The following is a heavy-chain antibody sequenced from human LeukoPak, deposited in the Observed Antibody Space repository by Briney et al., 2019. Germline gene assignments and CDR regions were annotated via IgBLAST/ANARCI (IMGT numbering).Heavy chain of an antibody. D-gene: IGHD4-17*01. CDR2: IYSSGST. CDR1: GGSISGSSYY. CDR3: AGGPHYGDGNYFFHMDV. V-gene: IGHV4-61*05. Sequence: PSETLSLTCTVSGGSISGSSYYWGWIRQPPGKGLEWIGRIYSSGSTNYNPSLKSRVTISLDTSKNQFSLKLSSVTAADTAVYYCAGGPHYGDGNYFFHMDVWAKGTTVTVSS. J-gene: IGHJ6*03.